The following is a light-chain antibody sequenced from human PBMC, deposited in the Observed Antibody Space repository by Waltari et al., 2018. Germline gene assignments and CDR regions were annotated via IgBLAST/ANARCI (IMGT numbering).Light chain of an antibody. V-gene: IGKV3-20*01. CDR2: GAS. CDR3: QQYGSSFT. J-gene: IGKJ3*01. Sequence: EIVLTQSPGTLSLSPGERATLSCRASQRVSSSYLACYQQKPGQAPRLLIYGASSRATGIPDRFSGSGSGTDFTLTISRLEPEDFAVYYCQQYGSSFTFGPGTKVDIK. CDR1: QRVSSSY.